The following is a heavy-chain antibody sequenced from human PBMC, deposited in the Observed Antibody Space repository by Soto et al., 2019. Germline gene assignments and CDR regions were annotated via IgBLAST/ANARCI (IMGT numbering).Heavy chain of an antibody. CDR2: IIPIFGTA. J-gene: IGHJ6*02. CDR1: GGTFSSYA. CDR3: AREERGAKPLPDYGMDV. V-gene: IGHV1-69*01. Sequence: QVQLVQSGAEVKKPGSSVKVSCKASGGTFSSYAISWVRQAPGQGLEWMGGIIPIFGTANYAQKFQGRVTITADESTSTAYMELSSLRSEDTAVYYCAREERGAKPLPDYGMDVWGQGTTVTVSS.